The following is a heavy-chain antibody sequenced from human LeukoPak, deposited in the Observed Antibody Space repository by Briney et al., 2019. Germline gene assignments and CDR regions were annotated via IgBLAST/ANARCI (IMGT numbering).Heavy chain of an antibody. Sequence: PSETLSLTCTVSGDSISSGGYYWSWIRQPPGKGLEWIGYIYYSGNTNYNPSLKSRVTISVDTSKNQFSLKLSSVTAADTAIYYCARGSAWYFVYWGQGTLVTVSS. J-gene: IGHJ4*02. V-gene: IGHV4-61*08. CDR3: ARGSAWYFVY. CDR1: GDSISSGGYY. CDR2: IYYSGNT. D-gene: IGHD6-19*01.